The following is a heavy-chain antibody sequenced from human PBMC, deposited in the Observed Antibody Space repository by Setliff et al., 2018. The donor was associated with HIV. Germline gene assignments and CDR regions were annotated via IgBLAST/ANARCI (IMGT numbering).Heavy chain of an antibody. CDR2: MNPNSGNT. J-gene: IGHJ3*02. D-gene: IGHD1-26*01. V-gene: IGHV1-8*01. Sequence: ASVKVSCKASGSTFSAYDINWVRQAPGQGPEWMGWMNPNSGNTGYAQKFQGRVTMTRNTSISTAYMELSSLRSEDTAVYYCARAGGSYLGAFDIRGQGTMVTVSS. CDR3: ARAGGSYLGAFDI. CDR1: GSTFSAYD.